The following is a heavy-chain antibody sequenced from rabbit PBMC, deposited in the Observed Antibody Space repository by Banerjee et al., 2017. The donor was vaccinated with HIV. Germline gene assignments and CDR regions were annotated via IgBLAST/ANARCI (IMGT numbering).Heavy chain of an antibody. D-gene: IGHD4-1*01. CDR3: ARDLAGVIGWNFDL. Sequence: QEQLEETGGGLVQPGGSLTLSCKASGFDFSSNVMCWVRQAPGKRPEWIACIDNGDGSTYYANWVNGRFTISRSTSLNTVTLQMTSLTAADTATYFCARDLAGVIGWNFDLWGPGTLVTVS. CDR1: GFDFSSNV. J-gene: IGHJ4*01. V-gene: IGHV1S47*01. CDR2: IDNGDGST.